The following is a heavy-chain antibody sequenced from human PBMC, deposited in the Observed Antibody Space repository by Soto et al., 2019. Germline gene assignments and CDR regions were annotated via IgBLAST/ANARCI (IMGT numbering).Heavy chain of an antibody. J-gene: IGHJ6*02. CDR3: ARTATSTTVSMDV. D-gene: IGHD4-17*01. V-gene: IGHV5-51*01. CDR1: GYSFTSYW. CDR2: IYPGDSDT. Sequence: XESLNISCKGCGYSFTSYWIGWVRQMPGKGLEWMGIIYPGDSDTRYSPSFKGQVTISADKSISTAYLQWNSLKASDTAMYYCARTATSTTVSMDVWGQGTTVTVSS.